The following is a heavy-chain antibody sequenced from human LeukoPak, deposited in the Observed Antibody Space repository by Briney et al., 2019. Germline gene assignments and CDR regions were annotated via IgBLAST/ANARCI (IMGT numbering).Heavy chain of an antibody. CDR3: AREGYGYSFDY. CDR1: GFTVSSNY. J-gene: IGHJ4*02. V-gene: IGHV3-53*01. CDR2: IYSGGST. Sequence: GGSLRLSCAASGFTVSSNYMSWVRQAPGKGLEWVSVIYSGGSTYYADSVKGRFTISRDNSKNTLYLQMNSLRAEDTAVYYCAREGYGYSFDYWGQGTLATVSS. D-gene: IGHD5-18*01.